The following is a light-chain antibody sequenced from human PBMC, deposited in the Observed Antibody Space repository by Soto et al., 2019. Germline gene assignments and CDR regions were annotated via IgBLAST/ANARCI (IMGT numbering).Light chain of an antibody. Sequence: QSALIQPASVSGSRGQSITISCTGASSDVGGYNYVSWYQQFPGRAPKVMIYEVTNRPSGVSNRFSGSKSGNTASLTISGLQAEDEADYYCSSYTGSNTLIFGGGTKLTVL. CDR3: SSYTGSNTLI. CDR1: SSDVGGYNY. V-gene: IGLV2-14*01. J-gene: IGLJ2*01. CDR2: EVT.